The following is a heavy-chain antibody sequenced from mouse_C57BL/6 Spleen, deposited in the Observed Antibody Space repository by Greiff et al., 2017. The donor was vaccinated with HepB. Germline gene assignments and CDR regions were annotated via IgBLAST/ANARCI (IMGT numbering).Heavy chain of an antibody. J-gene: IGHJ2*01. V-gene: IGHV1-9*01. CDR1: GFTFTGYC. D-gene: IGHD1-3*01. Sequence: QVQLQQSGAELMKPGASVKLSCKATGFTFTGYCIEWVRQRPGHGLEWIGEILPGSGSTNYNETFKGKATYTADTSFNTVYMQLRSLTTEDSAIYCCALLNHWGQGTTLTVSS. CDR3: ALLNH. CDR2: ILPGSGST.